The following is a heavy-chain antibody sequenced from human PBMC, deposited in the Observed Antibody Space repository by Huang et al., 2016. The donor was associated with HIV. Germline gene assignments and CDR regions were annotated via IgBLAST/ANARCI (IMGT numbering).Heavy chain of an antibody. J-gene: IGHJ4*02. V-gene: IGHV4-39*02. Sequence: QLQLQESGPGLVKPSETLSLTCTVSGGSIRSDNYYWGWIRQPPGKGREWIGSIYYSGSTYYNPSRKRRVTITVDTSKNHFSLRMRSVTAADTAVYYCARLPGSITMIRGVITDPYWGQGTLVTVSS. CDR1: GGSIRSDNYY. D-gene: IGHD3-10*01. CDR3: ARLPGSITMIRGVITDPY. CDR2: IYYSGST.